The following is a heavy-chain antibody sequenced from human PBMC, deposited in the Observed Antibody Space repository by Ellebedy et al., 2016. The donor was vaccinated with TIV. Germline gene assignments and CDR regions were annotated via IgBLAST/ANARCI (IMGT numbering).Heavy chain of an antibody. Sequence: GGSLRLSCKGSGYSFTSYWIGWVRQMPGKGLEWMGIIYPGDSDTRYSPSFQGQVTISADKSISTAYLQWSSLKASDTAMYYCASSYYDSSGYRHGIDYWGQGTLVTVSS. CDR1: GYSFTSYW. CDR3: ASSYYDSSGYRHGIDY. CDR2: IYPGDSDT. D-gene: IGHD3-22*01. J-gene: IGHJ4*02. V-gene: IGHV5-51*01.